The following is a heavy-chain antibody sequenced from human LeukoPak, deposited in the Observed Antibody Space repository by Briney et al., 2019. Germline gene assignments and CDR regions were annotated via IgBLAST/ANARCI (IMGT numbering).Heavy chain of an antibody. CDR3: TREVYYDFWSGYYRPNSDYYYGMDV. J-gene: IGHJ6*02. CDR2: IRSKAYGGTT. Sequence: GGSLRLSCAASGFTFSSYAMSWVRQAPGKGLEWVGFIRSKAYGGTTEYAASVKGRFTISRGDSKSIAYLQMNSLKTEDTAVYYCTREVYYDFWSGYYRPNSDYYYGMDVWGQGTTVTVSS. D-gene: IGHD3-3*01. CDR1: GFTFSSYA. V-gene: IGHV3-49*04.